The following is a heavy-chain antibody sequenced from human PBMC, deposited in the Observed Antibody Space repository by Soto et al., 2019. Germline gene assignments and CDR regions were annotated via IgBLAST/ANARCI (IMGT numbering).Heavy chain of an antibody. CDR1: GFTFSSYG. V-gene: IGHV3-33*01. CDR2: IWYDGSNK. Sequence: QVQLVESGGGVVQPGRSLRLSCAASGFTFSSYGMHWVRQAPGKGLEWVAVIWYDGSNKYYADSVKGRFTISRDNSKNTLYLQMNSLRAEDTAAYYCATGYYYDSSGYYHNYYYYYGMDVWGQGTTVTVSS. J-gene: IGHJ6*02. D-gene: IGHD3-22*01. CDR3: ATGYYYDSSGYYHNYYYYYGMDV.